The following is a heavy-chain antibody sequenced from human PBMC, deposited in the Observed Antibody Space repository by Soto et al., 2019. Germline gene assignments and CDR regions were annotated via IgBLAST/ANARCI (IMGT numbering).Heavy chain of an antibody. CDR2: ISAYNGNT. J-gene: IGHJ4*02. D-gene: IGHD6-13*01. Sequence: ASVKVSCKASGYTFTSYGISWVRQAPGQGLEWMGWISAYNGNTNYAQKLQGRVTMTTDTSTSTAYMELRSLRSDDTAVYYCARARDKGRSSSWAVDYWGQGTLVTVSA. CDR1: GYTFTSYG. V-gene: IGHV1-18*01. CDR3: ARARDKGRSSSWAVDY.